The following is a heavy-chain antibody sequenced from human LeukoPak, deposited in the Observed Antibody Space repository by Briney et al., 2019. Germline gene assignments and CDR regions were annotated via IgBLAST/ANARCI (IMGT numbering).Heavy chain of an antibody. J-gene: IGHJ3*01. Sequence: GGSLRLSCAASGFTFSSYEMNWVRQAPGKGLEWVSYISSSGTTTYYADSVKGRLTISRDNSRNALYLQMNTLRAEDTGLYYCAKGGYGSDTYFKLEAFDFWGQGTMVTVSS. CDR3: AKGGYGSDTYFKLEAFDF. V-gene: IGHV3-48*03. CDR2: ISSSGTTT. CDR1: GFTFSSYE. D-gene: IGHD3-10*01.